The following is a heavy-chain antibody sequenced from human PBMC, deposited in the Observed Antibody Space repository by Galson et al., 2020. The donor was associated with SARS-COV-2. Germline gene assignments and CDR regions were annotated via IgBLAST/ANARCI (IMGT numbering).Heavy chain of an antibody. Sequence: GGSLRLSCAASGFGVSRNYMSWVRQAPGKGLEFLSVMYSDGKTYYADSVKGRFIISRDNSKNTVYLQMNSLRVEDTAVYYCARSPGGSGWDNWFDSWGQGILVTVSS. CDR3: ARSPGGSGWDNWFDS. J-gene: IGHJ5*01. V-gene: IGHV3-53*05. CDR2: MYSDGKT. D-gene: IGHD6-19*01. CDR1: GFGVSRNY.